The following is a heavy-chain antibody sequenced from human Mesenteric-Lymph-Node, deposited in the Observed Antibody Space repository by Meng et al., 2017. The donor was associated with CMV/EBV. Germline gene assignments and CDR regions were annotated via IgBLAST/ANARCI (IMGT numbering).Heavy chain of an antibody. J-gene: IGHJ2*01. D-gene: IGHD6-19*01. CDR3: ARRYSSDYYFNWYFDL. CDR2: IYPGDSDT. Sequence: GGSLRLSCKGSGYSFTSYWIGWVRQMPGKGLEWMGIIYPGDSDTRYSPSFQGQVTISADKSISTAYLQWSSLKASDTAMYYCARRYSSDYYFNWYFDLWGRGTLVTVSS. V-gene: IGHV5-51*01. CDR1: GYSFTSYW.